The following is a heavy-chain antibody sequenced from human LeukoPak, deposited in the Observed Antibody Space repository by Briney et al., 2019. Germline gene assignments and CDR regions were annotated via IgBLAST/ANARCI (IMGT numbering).Heavy chain of an antibody. Sequence: SETLSLTCTVSGGSISSYYWSWIRQPPGKGLEWIGYIYYSGSTNYNPSLKRRVTISVDTSKNQLPLKLSSVIAADTAVYYCARTTEGYCSSASCFGFSYSYYMDVWGKGTTVTISS. CDR1: GGSISSYY. D-gene: IGHD2-2*01. CDR2: IYYSGST. CDR3: ARTTEGYCSSASCFGFSYSYYMDV. J-gene: IGHJ6*03. V-gene: IGHV4-59*01.